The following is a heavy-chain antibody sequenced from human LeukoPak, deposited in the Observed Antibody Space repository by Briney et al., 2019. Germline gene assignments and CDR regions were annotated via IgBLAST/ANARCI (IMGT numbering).Heavy chain of an antibody. CDR2: IYYSGST. Sequence: SETLSLTCTVPGGSISSSSYYWGWIRQPPGKGLEWIGSIYYSGSTYYNPSLKSRVTISVDTSKNQFSLKLSSVTAADTAVYYCAREGVSSSWYDWFDPWGQGTLVTVSS. V-gene: IGHV4-39*02. J-gene: IGHJ5*02. CDR1: GGSISSSSYY. CDR3: AREGVSSSWYDWFDP. D-gene: IGHD6-13*01.